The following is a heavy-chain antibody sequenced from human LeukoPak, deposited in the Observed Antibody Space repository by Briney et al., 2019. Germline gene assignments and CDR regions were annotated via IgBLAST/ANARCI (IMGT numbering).Heavy chain of an antibody. V-gene: IGHV1-2*02. D-gene: IGHD6-6*01. CDR3: ARDAQYSSSWGY. Sequence: ASVKVSCKASGYTFTGYYMHWVRQAPGQGLEWMGWINPNSGGTNYAQKFQGRVTMTRDTSISTAYMEVSRLRSDDTAVYYCARDAQYSSSWGYWGQGTLVTVSS. CDR2: INPNSGGT. J-gene: IGHJ4*02. CDR1: GYTFTGYY.